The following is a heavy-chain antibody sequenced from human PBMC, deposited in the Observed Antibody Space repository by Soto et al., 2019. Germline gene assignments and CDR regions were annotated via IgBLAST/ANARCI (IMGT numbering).Heavy chain of an antibody. Sequence: GGSLRLACSSSGFSFDDFAVSWVRQAPGRGLEWVGFTRSKAYGGTTEYAASVKGRFIISRDDSRSIVYLQMNSLKTEDTAVYLCTRAYSLEWYRLNYGMAVWGQGTMVTVSS. J-gene: IGHJ6*02. CDR3: TRAYSLEWYRLNYGMAV. V-gene: IGHV3-49*04. CDR2: TRSKAYGGTT. CDR1: GFSFDDFA. D-gene: IGHD3-3*01.